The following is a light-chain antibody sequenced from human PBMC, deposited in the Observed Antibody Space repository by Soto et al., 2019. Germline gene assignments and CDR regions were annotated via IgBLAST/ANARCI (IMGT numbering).Light chain of an antibody. Sequence: QSALTQPASVSGSPGQSITISCSGTSSDVDNYNLVSWYQQRPGKAPKLMIYEVSKRPSGVSNRFSGSKSGNTASLTISGLQAEDEADYYCCSYAGSSTVVFGGGTKLTVL. CDR2: EVS. J-gene: IGLJ3*02. CDR3: CSYAGSSTVV. CDR1: SSDVDNYNL. V-gene: IGLV2-23*02.